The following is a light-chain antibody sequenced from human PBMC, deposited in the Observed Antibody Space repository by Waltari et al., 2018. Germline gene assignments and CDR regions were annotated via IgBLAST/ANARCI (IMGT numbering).Light chain of an antibody. V-gene: IGKV3-20*01. CDR3: QHYVRLPAT. Sequence: IVLTPSPGTLSLSPGERATLPCRASQTVSRSLAWYQQKPGQAPKLLIYGASTRATGIPDRFTGSGSGTDFSLTISSLEPEDFAIYYCQHYVRLPATFGQGTKVEIK. CDR1: QTVSRS. CDR2: GAS. J-gene: IGKJ1*01.